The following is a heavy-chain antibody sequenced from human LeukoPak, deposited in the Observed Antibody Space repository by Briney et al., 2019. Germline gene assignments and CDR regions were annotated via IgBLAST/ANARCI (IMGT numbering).Heavy chain of an antibody. D-gene: IGHD3-22*01. J-gene: IGHJ4*02. CDR1: GFTFSSYA. CDR2: ISGSGGST. V-gene: IGHV3-23*01. CDR3: AKVDPTYYYDSSDSDY. Sequence: GGSLRLSCAASGFTFSSYAMSWVRQAPGKGLEWVSAISGSGGSTYYADSVKGRFTISRDNSKNTLYLQMNSLRAEDTAVYYCAKVDPTYYYDSSDSDYWGQGTLVTVSS.